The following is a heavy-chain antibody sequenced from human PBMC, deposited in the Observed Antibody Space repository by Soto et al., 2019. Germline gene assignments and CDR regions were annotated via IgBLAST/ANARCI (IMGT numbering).Heavy chain of an antibody. CDR1: GFSFSSYA. D-gene: IGHD1-1*01. V-gene: IGHV3-23*01. CDR2: ISASGDNT. Sequence: EVQLLESGGGLIQPGGSLRLSCEGSGFSFSSYAMSWVRQAPGKGLEWVSAISASGDNTYYADSVKGRFTISRDNSKDTLHLQMNSLRTDETAVYYCAKALDNWSGGRNFDYWGQGTPVTVSS. CDR3: AKALDNWSGGRNFDY. J-gene: IGHJ4*02.